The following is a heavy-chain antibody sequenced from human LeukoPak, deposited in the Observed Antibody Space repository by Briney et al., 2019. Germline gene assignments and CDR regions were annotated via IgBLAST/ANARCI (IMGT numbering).Heavy chain of an antibody. CDR3: SRSDGASDFDY. CDR1: GDSVSTSGVA. V-gene: IGHV6-1*01. Sequence: SQTLSLTCAISGDSVSTSGVAWNWVRQSPSRGLEWLGRTYYTSKWNTDYAVSVKSRIVVNPDTSKNQFSLQLNSVTSEDTAIYYCSRSDGASDFDYWGQGTLVTVSS. D-gene: IGHD5-24*01. J-gene: IGHJ4*02. CDR2: TYYTSKWNT.